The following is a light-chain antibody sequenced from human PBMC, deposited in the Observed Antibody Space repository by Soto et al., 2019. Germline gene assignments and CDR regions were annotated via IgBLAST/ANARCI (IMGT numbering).Light chain of an antibody. J-gene: IGKJ3*01. CDR3: QQSSNSFT. V-gene: IGKV1-9*01. CDR2: AAS. CDR1: QGLNSN. Sequence: IQLTQSPSSLSASVGDRVTITCRASQGLNSNLAWYQQKPGKAPKLLMYAASTLQKVVPSRFSGNGSGTVFSLTISRLQPEDFANYYRQQSSNSFTFGPGTKVDI.